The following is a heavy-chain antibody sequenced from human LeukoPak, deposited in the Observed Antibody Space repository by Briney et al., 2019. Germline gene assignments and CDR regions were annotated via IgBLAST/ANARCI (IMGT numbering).Heavy chain of an antibody. V-gene: IGHV3-30*03. CDR3: ARDWGVDS. CDR1: GFSFSSYG. J-gene: IGHJ4*02. D-gene: IGHD3-10*01. Sequence: GGSLRLSCAASGFSFSSYGMHWVRQAPGKGLEWVAVISYEGSNEYYADSVKGRFTISRDNSKSTLYLQMTSLRAEDTAVYYCARDWGVDSWGQGTLVTVSS. CDR2: ISYEGSNE.